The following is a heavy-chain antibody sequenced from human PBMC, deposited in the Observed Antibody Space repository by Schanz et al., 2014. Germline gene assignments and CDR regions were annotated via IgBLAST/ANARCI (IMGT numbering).Heavy chain of an antibody. Sequence: EVQLVESGGGLVQPGESLRLSCAVSGFSFSSYSMSWVRQAPGKGLEWVSAISASGGSTYYADSVKGRFTISRDNSKNTLYVQLNSLRAEDTAVYYCAKDPYGSGNHYTYWGRGALVSVSS. D-gene: IGHD3-10*01. CDR3: AKDPYGSGNHYTY. CDR1: GFSFSSYS. CDR2: ISASGGST. V-gene: IGHV3-23*04. J-gene: IGHJ4*02.